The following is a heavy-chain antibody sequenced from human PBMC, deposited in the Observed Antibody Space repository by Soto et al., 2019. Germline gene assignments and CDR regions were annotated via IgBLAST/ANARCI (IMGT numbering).Heavy chain of an antibody. CDR1: GGSISNYY. CDR3: ARXSVGPPGGGSWIMPFDY. V-gene: IGHV4-4*07. CDR2: IYTGGST. Sequence: SATLSLTCTVSGGSISNYYWSWIRQPAGKGLEWIGRIYTGGSTNYNPSLKSRVTMSTDTSKNQFSLRLTSVTAADTAVYYCARXSVGPPGGGSWIMPFDYWGQGALVTVSS. D-gene: IGHD2-15*01. J-gene: IGHJ4*02.